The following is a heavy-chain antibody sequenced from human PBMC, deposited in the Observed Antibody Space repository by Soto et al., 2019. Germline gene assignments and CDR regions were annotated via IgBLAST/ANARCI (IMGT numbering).Heavy chain of an antibody. CDR2: ISATGGTT. V-gene: IGHV3-23*01. D-gene: IGHD2-2*01. J-gene: IGHJ4*02. Sequence: HPGGSLRLSCAASGFVFGSYAMSWVRQAPGKGLEWVSTISATGGTTYYADSVKGRFTISRDNSKNTLYLQMNSLTAGDTAIFYCAREEYRSSWYFFDYWGQGTLVTVSS. CDR3: AREEYRSSWYFFDY. CDR1: GFVFGSYA.